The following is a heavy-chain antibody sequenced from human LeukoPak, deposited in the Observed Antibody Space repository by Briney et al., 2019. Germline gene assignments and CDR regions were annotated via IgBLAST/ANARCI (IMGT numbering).Heavy chain of an antibody. D-gene: IGHD6-19*01. CDR1: GYTFTSCD. V-gene: IGHV1-8*01. Sequence: ASVKVSRKSSGYTFTSCDINLVQQATGQGLEWMGWMNPNSGNTGYGQSFQGRITMTRDISIGTAYMELSNLTSEDTAIYYCTRVSSGRRYNWGQGTLVTVSA. CDR3: TRVSSGRRYN. CDR2: MNPNSGNT. J-gene: IGHJ4*02.